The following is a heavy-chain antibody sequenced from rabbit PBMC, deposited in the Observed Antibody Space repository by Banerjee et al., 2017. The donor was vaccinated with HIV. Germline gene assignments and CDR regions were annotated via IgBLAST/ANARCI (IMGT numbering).Heavy chain of an antibody. CDR3: ARDLAAVTGYATILNL. D-gene: IGHD6-1*01. CDR2: INTSSGNT. V-gene: IGHV1S40*01. Sequence: QSLEESGGDLVKPEGSLTLTCTASGFTISSNYWMCWVRQAPGKGLEWIACINTSSGNTVYASWAKGRFTISRTSSTTVTLQMTSLTAADTATYFCARDLAAVTGYATILNLWGQGTLVTV. CDR1: GFTISSNYW. J-gene: IGHJ3*01.